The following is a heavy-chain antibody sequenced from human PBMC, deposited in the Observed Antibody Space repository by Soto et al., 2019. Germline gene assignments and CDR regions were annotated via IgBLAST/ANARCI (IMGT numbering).Heavy chain of an antibody. CDR2: ISYDGSNK. J-gene: IGHJ6*02. V-gene: IGHV3-30*18. CDR3: AKVAGSGYDSDLYYYYGMDV. D-gene: IGHD5-12*01. Sequence: QVQLVESGGGVVQPGRSLRLSCAASGFTFSSYGMHWVRQAPGKGLEWVAVISYDGSNKYYADSVKGRFTISRDNSKNTLYLQMNSLRAEDTAVYYCAKVAGSGYDSDLYYYYGMDVWGQGTTVTVSS. CDR1: GFTFSSYG.